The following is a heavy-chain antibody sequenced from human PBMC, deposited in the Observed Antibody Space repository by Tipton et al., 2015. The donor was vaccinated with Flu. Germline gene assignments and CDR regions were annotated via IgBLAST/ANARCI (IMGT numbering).Heavy chain of an antibody. V-gene: IGHV3-7*01. D-gene: IGHD4-17*01. CDR1: GFTFSSYW. J-gene: IGHJ4*02. Sequence: QLVQSGGGLVQPGGSLRPPCEAPGFTFSSYWMSWVRQAPGKGLEWVANIKQDGSEKYYVDSVKGRFTISRDNAKNSLYLQMNSLRAEDTAVYYCARVAEYGDTGYFDYWGQGTLVTVSS. CDR2: IKQDGSEK. CDR3: ARVAEYGDTGYFDY.